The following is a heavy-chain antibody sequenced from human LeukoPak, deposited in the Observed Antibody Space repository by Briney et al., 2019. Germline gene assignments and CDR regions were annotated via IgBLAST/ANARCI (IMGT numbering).Heavy chain of an antibody. CDR1: GGTLSSYA. V-gene: IGHV1-69*01. CDR3: ARGAPSRLPAAFNWFDP. Sequence: SVKVSCKASGGTLSSYAISWLRQAPGQGLEWMGGIIPIFGTANYAQKFQGRVTITADESTSTAYMELSSLRSEDTAVYYCARGAPSRLPAAFNWFDPWGQGTLVTVSS. CDR2: IIPIFGTA. J-gene: IGHJ5*02. D-gene: IGHD2-2*01.